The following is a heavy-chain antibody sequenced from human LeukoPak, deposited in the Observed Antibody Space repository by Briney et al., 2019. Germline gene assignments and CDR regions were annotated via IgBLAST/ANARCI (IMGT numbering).Heavy chain of an antibody. Sequence: SETLSLTCAVYGGSFSGYYWSWIRQPPGKGLEWIGEINHSGSTNYNPSLKRRVTISVDTSKNQFSLKLSSVTAADTAVYYCARARYYDSSGYQKGAFDIWGQGTMVTVSS. CDR1: GGSFSGYY. V-gene: IGHV4-34*01. CDR3: ARARYYDSSGYQKGAFDI. J-gene: IGHJ3*02. CDR2: INHSGST. D-gene: IGHD3-22*01.